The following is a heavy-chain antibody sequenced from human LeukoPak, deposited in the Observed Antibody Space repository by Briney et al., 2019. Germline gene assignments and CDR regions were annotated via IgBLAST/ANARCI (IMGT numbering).Heavy chain of an antibody. V-gene: IGHV3-48*01. CDR1: GFTFSSYS. Sequence: PGGSLRLSCAASGFTFSSYSMNWVRQAPGKGLEWVSYISSSSSTIYYADSVKGRFTISRDNAKNSLYLQMNSLRAEDTAVYYCASTGTPGVAAASDYWGQGALVTVSS. J-gene: IGHJ4*02. D-gene: IGHD6-13*01. CDR3: ASTGTPGVAAASDY. CDR2: ISSSSSTI.